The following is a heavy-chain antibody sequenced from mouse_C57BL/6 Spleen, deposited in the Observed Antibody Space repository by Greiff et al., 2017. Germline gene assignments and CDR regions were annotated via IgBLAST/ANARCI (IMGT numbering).Heavy chain of an antibody. CDR1: GYTFTSYW. V-gene: IGHV1-53*01. CDR2: INPSNGGT. CDR3: ASGYYDYPYYAMDY. J-gene: IGHJ4*01. D-gene: IGHD2-4*01. Sequence: QVQLQQPGTELVKPGASVKLSCKASGYTFTSYWMHWVKQRPGQGLAWIGNINPSNGGTNYNETFKSKATLTVDKSSSTAYMPLSSLTSEDSAVYYCASGYYDYPYYAMDYWGQGTSVTVSS.